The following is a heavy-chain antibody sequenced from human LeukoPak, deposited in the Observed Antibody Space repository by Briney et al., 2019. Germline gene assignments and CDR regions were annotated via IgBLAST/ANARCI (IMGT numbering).Heavy chain of an antibody. V-gene: IGHV1-18*01. CDR1: GYTFTSYG. D-gene: IGHD5-18*01. J-gene: IGHJ5*02. CDR2: ISTYNGNT. CDR3: ARKGHVDTAMFDP. Sequence: ASVKVSCKASGYTFTSYGITWVRQAPGQGLEWMGWISTYNGNTYYAQKLQGRVTMTTDTSTSTAYMELRSLRSDDTALYYCARKGHVDTAMFDPWGQGTLVTVSS.